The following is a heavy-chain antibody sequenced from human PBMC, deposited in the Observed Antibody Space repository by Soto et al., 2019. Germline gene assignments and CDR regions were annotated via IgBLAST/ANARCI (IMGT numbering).Heavy chain of an antibody. J-gene: IGHJ5*02. V-gene: IGHV1-24*01. CDR3: ATPYMVRGVIIRGWFDP. CDR2: FDPEDGET. Sequence: ASVKVSCKVSGYTLTELSMHWVRQAPGKGLEWMGGFDPEDGETIYAQKFQGRVTMTEDTSTDTAYMELSSLRSEDTAVYYCATPYMVRGVIIRGWFDPWGQGTLVTVSS. CDR1: GYTLTELS. D-gene: IGHD3-10*01.